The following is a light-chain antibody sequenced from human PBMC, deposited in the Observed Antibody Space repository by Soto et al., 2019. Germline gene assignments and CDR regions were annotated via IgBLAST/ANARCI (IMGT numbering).Light chain of an antibody. Sequence: DIQMTQSPSSLSASVGDRVTLTCQASQDISNYLNWYQQKPGKAPKLLIYDASNWATEVPSRFSGSGSGTEFTFTISSLQPEDIATYYCQQYDNLPYTFGQGTKLEI. CDR3: QQYDNLPYT. CDR2: DAS. V-gene: IGKV1-33*01. CDR1: QDISNY. J-gene: IGKJ2*01.